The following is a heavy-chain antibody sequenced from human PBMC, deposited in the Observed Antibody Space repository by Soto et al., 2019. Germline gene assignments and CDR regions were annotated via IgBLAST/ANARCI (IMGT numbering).Heavy chain of an antibody. V-gene: IGHV1-3*01. Sequence: ASVKVSCKASGGTFSSYAISWVRQAPGQGLEWMGWINAGNGNTKYSQKFQGRVTITRDTSASTAYMELSSLRSEDTAVYYCAREPDYFDYWGQGTLVTVSS. CDR3: AREPDYFDY. CDR2: INAGNGNT. J-gene: IGHJ4*02. CDR1: GGTFSSYA.